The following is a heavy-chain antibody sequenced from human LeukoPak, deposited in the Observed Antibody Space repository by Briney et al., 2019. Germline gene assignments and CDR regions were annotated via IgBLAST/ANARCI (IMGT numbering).Heavy chain of an antibody. CDR3: APRGDIEHSYGYGKWFDP. Sequence: PSETLSLTCAVYGGSFSGYYWSWIRQLPGKGLEWIGEINHSGSTNYNASLKSRVTVSVDSSKNQFSLRLSSVTAADTAVYYCAPRGDIEHSYGYGKWFDPWGQGTRVTVSS. D-gene: IGHD5-18*01. V-gene: IGHV4-34*01. CDR2: INHSGST. CDR1: GGSFSGYY. J-gene: IGHJ5*02.